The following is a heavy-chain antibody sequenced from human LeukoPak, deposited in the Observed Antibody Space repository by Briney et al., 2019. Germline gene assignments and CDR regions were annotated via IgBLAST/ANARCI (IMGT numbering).Heavy chain of an antibody. D-gene: IGHD3-10*01. CDR3: ARGGLVRGTINSLIGFDI. J-gene: IGHJ3*02. Sequence: SETLSLTCTVSGGSISRYYWSWIRQPAGKGLEWIGRIYSDGTITYNPSLQSRVTMSIDTSKNQFSLKLNSVTAADTAVYYCARGGLVRGTINSLIGFDIWGQGIMVTVSS. CDR1: GGSISRYY. V-gene: IGHV4-4*07. CDR2: IYSDGTI.